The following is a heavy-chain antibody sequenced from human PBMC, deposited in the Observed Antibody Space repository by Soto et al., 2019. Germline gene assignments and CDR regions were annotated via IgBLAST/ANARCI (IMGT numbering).Heavy chain of an antibody. Sequence: EVQLVESGGGLVKTGGSLRLSCAASGFTFSSYSMNWVRQAPGKGLEWVSSISSSSSYIYYADSVKGRFTISRDNAKNSLYLQMASLRAEYTAVYYSARDQPRYSYGYGLGYWGQGTLVTVSS. CDR3: ARDQPRYSYGYGLGY. V-gene: IGHV3-21*01. D-gene: IGHD5-18*01. CDR1: GFTFSSYS. J-gene: IGHJ4*02. CDR2: ISSSSSYI.